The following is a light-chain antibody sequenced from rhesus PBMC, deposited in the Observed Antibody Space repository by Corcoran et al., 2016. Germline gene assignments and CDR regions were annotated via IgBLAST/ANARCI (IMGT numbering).Light chain of an antibody. Sequence: QSALTQPPSVSKSLGQSVTLSCTGTSSDIGGYNDVSWYQQHPATAPRLLIYDVNERPSGVYDRFSGSKSGNTASLTISGLQAEDEADYYCCSYRRGNTFVFGSGTNLTVL. J-gene: IGLJ6*01. CDR3: CSYRRGNTFV. CDR2: DVN. CDR1: SSDIGGYND. V-gene: IGLV2S9*01.